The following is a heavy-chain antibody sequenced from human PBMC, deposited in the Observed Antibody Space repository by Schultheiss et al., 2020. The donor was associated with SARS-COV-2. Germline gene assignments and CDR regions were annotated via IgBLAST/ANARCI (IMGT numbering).Heavy chain of an antibody. V-gene: IGHV1-69*13. CDR2: IIPMFGTT. D-gene: IGHD3-3*01. J-gene: IGHJ6*02. CDR3: AKDRMQFLEPMDV. CDR1: GGAFSTYT. Sequence: SVKVSCKASGGAFSTYTIAWVRQAPGQGLEWMGGIIPMFGTTNYAEKFQGRVTITADEPTSTAYMELSSLRSEDTAVYYCAKDRMQFLEPMDVWGQGTTVTVSS.